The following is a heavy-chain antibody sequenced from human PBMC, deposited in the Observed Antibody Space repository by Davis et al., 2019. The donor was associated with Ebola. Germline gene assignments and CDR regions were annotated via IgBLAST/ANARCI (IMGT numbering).Heavy chain of an antibody. CDR3: ARDRKGGIDASDI. Sequence: MPSEPLSLTCTVSGGSISSGGYYWSWIRQHPGKGLEWIGYIYHSGSAYYNPSLKSRVTISIDTSQNQFSLKLISVTAADTAVYYCARDRKGGIDASDIWGQGTMVIVSS. CDR2: IYHSGSA. V-gene: IGHV4-31*03. CDR1: GGSISSGGYY. D-gene: IGHD3-16*01. J-gene: IGHJ3*02.